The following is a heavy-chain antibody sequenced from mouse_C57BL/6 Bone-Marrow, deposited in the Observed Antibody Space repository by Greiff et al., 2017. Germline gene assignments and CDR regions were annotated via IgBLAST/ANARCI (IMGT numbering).Heavy chain of an antibody. Sequence: EVHLVESGGGLVKPGGSLKLSCAASGFTFSDYGMHWVRQAPEKGLKWVAYISSGSSTLYYTDTVKGRFTISSANAKNTLFLQMTSLRSEDTAMYYCARGDYAYEGAWFAYWGQGTLVTVSA. V-gene: IGHV5-17*01. CDR3: ARGDYAYEGAWFAY. D-gene: IGHD2-2*01. J-gene: IGHJ3*01. CDR2: ISSGSSTL. CDR1: GFTFSDYG.